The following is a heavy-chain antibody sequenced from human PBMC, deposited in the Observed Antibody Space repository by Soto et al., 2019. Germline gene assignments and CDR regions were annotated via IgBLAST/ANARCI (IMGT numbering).Heavy chain of an antibody. D-gene: IGHD4-17*01. V-gene: IGHV1-24*01. J-gene: IGHJ6*02. CDR2: FDPEDGET. Sequence: GASVKVSCKVSGYTLTELSMHWVRQAPGKGLEWMGGFDPEDGETIYAQKFQGRVTMTEDTSTDTAYMELSSLRSEDTAVYYSATDLLTTVTPAWYFYGMDVWGQGTTVTVS. CDR3: ATDLLTTVTPAWYFYGMDV. CDR1: GYTLTELS.